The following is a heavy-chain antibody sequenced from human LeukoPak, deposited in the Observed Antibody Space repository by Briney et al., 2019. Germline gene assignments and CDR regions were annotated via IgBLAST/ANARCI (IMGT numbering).Heavy chain of an antibody. CDR2: IDSSAGSP. D-gene: IGHD5-18*01. Sequence: GGSLRLSCAASGFTFSSYAMSWVRQAPGKGLEWVSTIDSSAGSPDYADSVKGRFTISRDNSKTTLYLQMNSLRAEDTAVYYCAKAQIKDSTRSYFDYWGQGTLVTVSS. CDR1: GFTFSSYA. CDR3: AKAQIKDSTRSYFDY. V-gene: IGHV3-23*01. J-gene: IGHJ4*02.